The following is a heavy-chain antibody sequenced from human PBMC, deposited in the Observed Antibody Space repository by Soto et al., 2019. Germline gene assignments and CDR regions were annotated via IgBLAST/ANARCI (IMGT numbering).Heavy chain of an antibody. CDR2: ISGGGTTM. J-gene: IGHJ4*02. CDR3: AGDPYYYGSAF. CDR1: GFRFSDHY. V-gene: IGHV3-11*01. Sequence: GGSLRLSCAASGFRFSDHYMTWIRQAPGKGLEWVSKISGGGTTMYYADSVKGRFTVSRDNAKNSLYLQMNSLRAEDTAVYYCAGDPYYYGSAFWGQGALVTVSS. D-gene: IGHD3-10*01.